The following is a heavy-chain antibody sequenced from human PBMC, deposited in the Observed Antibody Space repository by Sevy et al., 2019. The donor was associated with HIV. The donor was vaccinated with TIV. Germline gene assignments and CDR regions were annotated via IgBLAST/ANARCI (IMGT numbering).Heavy chain of an antibody. CDR2: ISSSSSYI. CDR3: ARGLRITMVRGVNDAFDI. J-gene: IGHJ3*02. V-gene: IGHV3-21*01. Sequence: GGSLRLSCAASGFTFSSYSMNWVRQAPGKGLEWVSSISSSSSYIYYADSVKGRFTISRDNAKNSLYLQMNSLRAEDTAVYYCARGLRITMVRGVNDAFDIWGQGTMVTVSS. CDR1: GFTFSSYS. D-gene: IGHD3-10*01.